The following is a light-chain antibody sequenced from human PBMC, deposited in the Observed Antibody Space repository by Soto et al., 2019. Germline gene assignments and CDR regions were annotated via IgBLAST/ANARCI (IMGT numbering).Light chain of an antibody. CDR1: QDISNH. CDR3: QQSNNYPVA. V-gene: IGKV1-16*02. CDR2: AAS. Sequence: DIQMTQSPSSLSASVGDRVTITCRASQDISNHLAWFQQKPGKAPKSLISAASSVQSGVPSKFSGSGSGTDFTLTSSSPQLEDCATYYRQQSNNYPVAFGGGTKVEIK. J-gene: IGKJ4*01.